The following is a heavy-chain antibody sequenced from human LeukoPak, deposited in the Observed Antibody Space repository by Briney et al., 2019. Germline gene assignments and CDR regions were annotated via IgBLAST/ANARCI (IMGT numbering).Heavy chain of an antibody. J-gene: IGHJ3*01. CDR3: VRGGGARDWNNGGF. CDR2: IKQLGTEK. D-gene: IGHD1/OR15-1a*01. V-gene: IGHV3-7*01. Sequence: QAGGSLRLSCAASGFIFSNYWMSWVRQVPGKGLEWVGNIKQLGTEKYYVDSVKGRFTISRDNAKKSVSLQMNSLRAEDTAVYYCVRGGGARDWNNGGFWGQGTMVTVSS. CDR1: GFIFSNYW.